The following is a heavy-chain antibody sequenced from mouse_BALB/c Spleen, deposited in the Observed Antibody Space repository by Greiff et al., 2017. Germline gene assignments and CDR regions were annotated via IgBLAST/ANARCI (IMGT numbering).Heavy chain of an antibody. CDR1: GFSLSTSGMG. CDR3: ARIVRWLLHFDY. CDR2: IWWDDDK. Sequence: QVTLKVCGPGILQPSQTLSLTCSFSGFSLSTSGMGVGWIRQPSGKGLEWLAHIWWDDDKYYNTALKSGLTISKDTSKNQVFLKIASVDTADTATYYCARIVRWLLHFDYWGQGTTLTVSS. V-gene: IGHV8-8*01. J-gene: IGHJ2*01. D-gene: IGHD2-3*01.